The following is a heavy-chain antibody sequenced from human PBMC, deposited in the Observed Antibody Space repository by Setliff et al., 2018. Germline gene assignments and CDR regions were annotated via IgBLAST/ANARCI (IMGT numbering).Heavy chain of an antibody. CDR3: MRQGAQMPSLSHLYGVDV. CDR1: GGSISSSSYY. J-gene: IGHJ6*02. Sequence: PSETLSLTCSVSGGSISSSSYYWGWIRQPPGKGLEWIGSMYYSVSTYYNPSLKSRATISADTSKRQVSLNLNSATAADTAVYYCMRQGAQMPSLSHLYGVDVWGQGTTVTVSS. V-gene: IGHV4-39*01. D-gene: IGHD2-2*01. CDR2: MYYSVST.